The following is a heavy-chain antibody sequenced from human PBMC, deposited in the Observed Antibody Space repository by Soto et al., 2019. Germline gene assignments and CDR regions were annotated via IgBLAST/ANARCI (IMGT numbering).Heavy chain of an antibody. V-gene: IGHV3-30*18. J-gene: IGHJ6*02. CDR3: AKDKDPSGYGMDV. Sequence: PGGSLRLSCAASGITFSGYGMHWVRQAPGKGLEWVALISYDGSNEQYGDSVKGRFTISRDNSKNTLYLQMNSLRAEDTAVYHCAKDKDPSGYGMDVWGQGTTVTV. CDR1: GITFSGYG. CDR2: ISYDGSNE. D-gene: IGHD3-10*01.